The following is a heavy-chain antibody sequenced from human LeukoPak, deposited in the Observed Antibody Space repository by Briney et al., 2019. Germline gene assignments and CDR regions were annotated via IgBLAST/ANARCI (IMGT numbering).Heavy chain of an antibody. V-gene: IGHV1-18*04. CDR3: AREGVRSGYAAAFDI. D-gene: IGHD5-12*01. J-gene: IGHJ3*02. CDR2: ISTYNGNT. Sequence: ASVKVSCKASGYTFTGYYMHWVRQAPGQGLEWMGWISTYNGNTHYAQKLQGRVTMTTDTSTSTAYMELRSLRSDDTAVYYCAREGVRSGYAAAFDIWGQGTMVTVSS. CDR1: GYTFTGYY.